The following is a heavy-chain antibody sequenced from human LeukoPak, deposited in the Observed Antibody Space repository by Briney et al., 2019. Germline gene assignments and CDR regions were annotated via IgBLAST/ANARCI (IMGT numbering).Heavy chain of an antibody. CDR3: ARSFCSGGSCYSVRYYYYGMDV. V-gene: IGHV4-34*01. CDR2: INHSVST. J-gene: IGHJ6*02. CDR1: GGSFSGYD. D-gene: IGHD2-15*01. Sequence: PSETLSLTCAVYGGSFSGYDWSWIRQPPGKGLEWIGEINHSVSTNYNPSLKSRVTISVDTSKNQFSLKLSSVTAADTAVYYCARSFCSGGSCYSVRYYYYGMDVWGQGTTVTVSS.